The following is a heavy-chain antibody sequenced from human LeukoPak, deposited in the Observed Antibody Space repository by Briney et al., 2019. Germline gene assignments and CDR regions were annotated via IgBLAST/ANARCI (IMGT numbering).Heavy chain of an antibody. J-gene: IGHJ4*02. D-gene: IGHD3-10*01. CDR3: ATNMASGSYHNY. CDR2: INEVGSDT. V-gene: IGHV3-7*03. Sequence: GGSLRLSCAVSGWSFSSYWMSWVRQVPGKGLEWVSSINEVGSDTRYADSVKGRFTISRDNAKNSLYLQMNSLRAEDTAVYYCATNMASGSYHNYWGQGTLVTVSS. CDR1: GWSFSSYW.